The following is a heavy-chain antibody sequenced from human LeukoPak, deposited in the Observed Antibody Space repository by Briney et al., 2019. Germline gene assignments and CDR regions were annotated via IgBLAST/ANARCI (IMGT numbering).Heavy chain of an antibody. D-gene: IGHD5-18*01. V-gene: IGHV4-59*01. CDR3: ARGYSSSGCYFDY. CDR2: IYYSGFT. J-gene: IGHJ4*02. CDR1: GDSISSYY. Sequence: SETLSLACIVSGDSISSYYWSWIRQTPGKELEWIGYIYYSGFTSYNSPLKSRVTISVDTSKNQFSLNLTSVTAADTAVYYCARGYSSSGCYFDYWGQGVLVTVSS.